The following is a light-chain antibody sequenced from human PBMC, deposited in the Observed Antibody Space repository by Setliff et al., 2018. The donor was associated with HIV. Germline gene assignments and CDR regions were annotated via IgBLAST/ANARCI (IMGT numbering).Light chain of an antibody. CDR1: SSDLGSYHL. CDR3: SSYTSSSTYV. J-gene: IGLJ1*01. V-gene: IGLV2-14*02. CDR2: EGS. Sequence: QSVLTQPASVSGSPGQSITISCTGTSSDLGSYHLVSWYQHHPGKAPKLMIYEGSQRPSGVSTRFSGSTSGDTASLTIAGLQAEDEADYYCSSYTSSSTYVFGTGTKVTVL.